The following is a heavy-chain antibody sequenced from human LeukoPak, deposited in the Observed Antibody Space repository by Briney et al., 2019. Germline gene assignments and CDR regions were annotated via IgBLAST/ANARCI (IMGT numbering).Heavy chain of an antibody. V-gene: IGHV3-7*01. Sequence: GGSLRLSCATSGFTLSNHWMSWVRQAPGKGLEWVANINQDGSEKNFVDFVKGRFTISRDNAKNSLYLQMNSLRAEDTAVYFCASGIAAGHPHFDYWGQGTLITVSS. J-gene: IGHJ4*02. CDR2: INQDGSEK. CDR3: ASGIAAGHPHFDY. D-gene: IGHD6-6*01. CDR1: GFTLSNHW.